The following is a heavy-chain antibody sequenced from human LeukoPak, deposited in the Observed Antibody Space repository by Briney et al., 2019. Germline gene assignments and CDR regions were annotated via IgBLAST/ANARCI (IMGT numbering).Heavy chain of an antibody. CDR2: IYSSGST. V-gene: IGHV3-53*01. J-gene: IGHJ1*01. CDR1: GFIVSSSY. CDR3: ARRTGAAPGEFFLH. Sequence: GGSLRLSCAGSGFIVSSSYTSWVRQAPGKGLEWVSAIYSSGSTDYADSVRGRFTIARDTSKNMVYLQMNSLTAEDTAIYYCARRTGAAPGEFFLHWGQGTLVTVSS. D-gene: IGHD6-19*01.